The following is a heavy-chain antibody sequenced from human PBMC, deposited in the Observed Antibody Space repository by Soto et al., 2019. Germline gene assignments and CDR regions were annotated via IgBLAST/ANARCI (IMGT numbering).Heavy chain of an antibody. J-gene: IGHJ4*02. D-gene: IGHD3-22*01. CDR1: GFTFSSYW. CDR2: INSDGSST. Sequence: GGSLRLSCAASGFTFSSYWMHWVRQAPGKGLVWVSRINSDGSSTSYADSVKGRFTISRDNAKNTLYLQMNSLRAEDTAVYYCARASYYYDSSGYYRFDYWGQGTLVTVSS. CDR3: ARASYYYDSSGYYRFDY. V-gene: IGHV3-74*01.